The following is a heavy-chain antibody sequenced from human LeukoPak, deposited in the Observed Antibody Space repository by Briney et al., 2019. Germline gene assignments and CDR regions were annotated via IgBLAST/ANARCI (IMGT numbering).Heavy chain of an antibody. CDR2: VYPSGGGT. CDR1: VYTFTSYY. J-gene: IGHJ5*02. Sequence: GASVTVSCTASVYTFTSYYMHWVRQAPGQGGEWMGIVYPSGGGTSYAQNFQGRVTMTSDTSTSTVFMQLNSLRSEDTAVYYCARGPPGRVYDTSKRALFDPWGQGTLVTVSS. D-gene: IGHD3-22*01. V-gene: IGHV1-46*01. CDR3: ARGPPGRVYDTSKRALFDP.